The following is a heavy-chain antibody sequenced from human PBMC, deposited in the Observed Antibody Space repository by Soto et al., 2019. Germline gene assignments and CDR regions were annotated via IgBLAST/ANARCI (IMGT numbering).Heavy chain of an antibody. V-gene: IGHV1-24*01. Sequence: ASVKVSCKVSGYTLTELSMHWVRQAPGKGLEWMGGFDPEDGETIYAQKFQGRVTMTEDTSTDTAYMGLTSLRSDDTAVYYCARDWAQQWLVRDYYYGMDVWGQGTTVTVSS. CDR1: GYTLTELS. D-gene: IGHD6-19*01. CDR2: FDPEDGET. J-gene: IGHJ6*02. CDR3: ARDWAQQWLVRDYYYGMDV.